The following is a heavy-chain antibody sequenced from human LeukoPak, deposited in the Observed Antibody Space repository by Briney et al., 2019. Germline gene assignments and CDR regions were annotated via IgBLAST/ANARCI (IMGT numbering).Heavy chain of an antibody. CDR1: GYTLTELS. J-gene: IGHJ3*02. Sequence: ASVKVSCKVSGYTLTELSMHWVRQAPGRGLEWMGIINPSGGSTSYAQKFQGRVTMTRDTSTSTVYMELSSLRSEDTAVYYCARVGFQDDFDAFDIWGQGTMVTVSS. CDR2: INPSGGST. CDR3: ARVGFQDDFDAFDI. D-gene: IGHD3/OR15-3a*01. V-gene: IGHV1-46*01.